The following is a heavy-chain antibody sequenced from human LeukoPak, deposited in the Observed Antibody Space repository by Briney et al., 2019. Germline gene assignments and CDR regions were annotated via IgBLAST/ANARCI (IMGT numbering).Heavy chain of an antibody. Sequence: QPGGSLRLSCVASGLRFRSYATNWVRQAPGKGLECISTISDDSSFTYYADSVKGRSAISRDDSKNTLYLQMNNLKVEDTAVYYCAKGRCSGVGCDSFHSWGQGALVTVSS. V-gene: IGHV3-23*01. CDR1: GLRFRSYA. CDR2: ISDDSSFT. J-gene: IGHJ4*02. CDR3: AKGRCSGVGCDSFHS. D-gene: IGHD2-15*01.